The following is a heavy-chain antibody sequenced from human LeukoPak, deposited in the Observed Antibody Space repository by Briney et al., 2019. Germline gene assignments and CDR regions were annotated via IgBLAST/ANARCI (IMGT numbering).Heavy chain of an antibody. CDR1: GVTFSSYS. V-gene: IGHV3-21*01. CDR2: ISSSSSYI. Sequence: PGGSLRLSCAASGVTFSSYSMNWVRQAPGKGLEWVSSISSSSSYIYYADSVKGRFTISRDNAKNSLYLQMNSLRAEDTAVYYCARGGGSGWYWNDAFDIWGQGTMVTVSS. J-gene: IGHJ3*02. CDR3: ARGGGSGWYWNDAFDI. D-gene: IGHD6-19*01.